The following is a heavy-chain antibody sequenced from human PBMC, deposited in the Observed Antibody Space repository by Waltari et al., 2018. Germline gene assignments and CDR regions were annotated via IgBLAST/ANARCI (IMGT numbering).Heavy chain of an antibody. CDR3: AKDGRLEWLVPYTYYYGMDV. CDR2: ISGSGGST. D-gene: IGHD6-19*01. CDR1: GFTFSSYA. V-gene: IGHV3-23*01. Sequence: EVQLLESGGGLVQPGGSLRLSCAASGFTFSSYAMSWVRQAPGKGLEWVSAISGSGGSTYYADSVKGRCTISRDNAKNTLYLQMNSLRAEDTAVYYGAKDGRLEWLVPYTYYYGMDVWGQGTTVTVSS. J-gene: IGHJ6*02.